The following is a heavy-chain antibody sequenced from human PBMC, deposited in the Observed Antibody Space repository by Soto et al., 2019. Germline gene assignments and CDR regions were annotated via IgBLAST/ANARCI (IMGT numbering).Heavy chain of an antibody. J-gene: IGHJ5*02. CDR2: ISAYNGNT. D-gene: IGHD3-10*01. Sequence: QVQLVQSGAEVKKPGASVKVSCKASGYTFTSYGISWVRQAPGQGLEWMGWISAYNGNTNYAQKLQGRVTMTTDTSTSTAYRELRSLRSDDTAVYYCARDSRYGSGSYVNWFDPWGQGTLVTVSS. CDR1: GYTFTSYG. V-gene: IGHV1-18*01. CDR3: ARDSRYGSGSYVNWFDP.